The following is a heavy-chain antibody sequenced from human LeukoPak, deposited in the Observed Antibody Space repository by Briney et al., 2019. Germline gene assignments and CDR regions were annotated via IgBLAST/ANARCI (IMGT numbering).Heavy chain of an antibody. CDR3: TRGRGFGGFGELSP. CDR2: IWYDGTNK. D-gene: IGHD3-10*01. CDR1: GXPLSSYG. V-gene: IGHV3-33*01. Sequence: GGSLRLSCAASGXPLSSYGMLWVRQAPGKGLAWVAIIWYDGTNKYYADPVKGRFTISRDDSKNTLYLHMNSLRAEDTAVYYCTRGRGFGGFGELSPWGQGTLVTVSP. J-gene: IGHJ5*02.